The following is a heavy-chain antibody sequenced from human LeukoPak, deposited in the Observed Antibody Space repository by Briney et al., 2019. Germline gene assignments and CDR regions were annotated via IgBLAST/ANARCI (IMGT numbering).Heavy chain of an antibody. J-gene: IGHJ4*02. CDR1: TGSISTYY. D-gene: IGHD2-21*02. V-gene: IGHV4-59*01. Sequence: PSETLSLTCTVSTGSISTYYWSWIRRPPAKGLEFIGYVDYSGGTKYNPSLRSRVTVSVDAPKNQFSLKLTSVTAADTAVYYCARVGDYFFDYWGQGTLVTVSS. CDR2: VDYSGGT. CDR3: ARVGDYFFDY.